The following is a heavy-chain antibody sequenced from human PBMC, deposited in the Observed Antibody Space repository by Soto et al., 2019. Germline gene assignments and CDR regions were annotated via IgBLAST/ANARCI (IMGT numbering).Heavy chain of an antibody. CDR1: GYSFTSYW. CDR3: ARQSGRGSSWYYYGMDV. J-gene: IGHJ6*02. Sequence: PGESLKISCKGSGYSFTSYWNGWVRQMPGKGLEWMGIIYPGDSDTRYSPSLQGQVTISADKSISTAYLQWSSLKDSDTAMYYCARQSGRGSSWYYYGMDVWGQGTTVTASS. CDR2: IYPGDSDT. V-gene: IGHV5-51*01. D-gene: IGHD6-13*01.